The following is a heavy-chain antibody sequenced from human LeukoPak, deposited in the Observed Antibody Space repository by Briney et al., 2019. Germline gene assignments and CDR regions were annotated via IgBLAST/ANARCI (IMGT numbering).Heavy chain of an antibody. CDR1: GGSFSGYY. CDR3: ARGRGRFDP. J-gene: IGHJ5*02. CDR2: INHSGSS. Sequence: SETLSLTCAVYGGSFSGYYWSWIRQPPGMGLEWIGEINHSGSSNYNPSLKSRVTISVDTSKNQFSLKLSSVTSADTAVYYCARGRGRFDPWGQGTLVTVSS. V-gene: IGHV4-34*01.